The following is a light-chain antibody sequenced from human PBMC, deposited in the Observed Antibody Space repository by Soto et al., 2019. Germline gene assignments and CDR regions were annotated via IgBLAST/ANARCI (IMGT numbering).Light chain of an antibody. V-gene: IGKV1-9*01. J-gene: IGKJ1*01. CDR1: QGISSY. CDR3: QQYNSYSRT. CDR2: AAS. Sequence: IQLTQSPSSLSASVGDIVTITCRASQGISSYLAWYQQKPGKAPKLLIYAASTLQSGVPSRFSGSGSGTEFTLTISSLQPDDFATYYCQQYNSYSRTFGQGTKGDIK.